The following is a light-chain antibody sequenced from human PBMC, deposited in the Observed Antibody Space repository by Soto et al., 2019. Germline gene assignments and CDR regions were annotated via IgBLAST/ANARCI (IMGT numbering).Light chain of an antibody. J-gene: IGLJ1*01. CDR3: SSYRGSSTIV. CDR1: SSDVGGYNY. CDR2: EVT. Sequence: QCALSQPASVSGSPGQSITISCTGTSSDVGGYNYVSWFQQYPGKAPKLMIYEVTNRPSGASNSFSGTKSGHTASLTIAGIQAEDGADYYRSSYRGSSTIVFGTGTKVT. V-gene: IGLV2-14*01.